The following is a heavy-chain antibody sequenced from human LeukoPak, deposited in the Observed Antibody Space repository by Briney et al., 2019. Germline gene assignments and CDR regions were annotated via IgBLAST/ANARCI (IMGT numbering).Heavy chain of an antibody. CDR1: GFTFSSYA. Sequence: GGSLRLSWAVSGFTFSSYAMSWVRQPPGKLMEWVSAISGSGGSTYYADSVKGRFTITRDNSKNTLHLQMNSLRAEDTAVYYCAKGQISSWFYEYFQDWGQGTLVTVSS. V-gene: IGHV3-23*01. CDR3: AKGQISSWFYEYFQD. CDR2: ISGSGGST. J-gene: IGHJ1*01. D-gene: IGHD6-13*01.